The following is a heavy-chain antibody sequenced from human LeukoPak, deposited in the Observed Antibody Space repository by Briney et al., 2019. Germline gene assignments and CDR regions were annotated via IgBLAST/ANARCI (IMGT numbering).Heavy chain of an antibody. D-gene: IGHD3-3*01. V-gene: IGHV1-58*01. J-gene: IGHJ4*02. CDR1: GFTFTSSA. CDR3: ARDWVTTYDY. Sequence: SVKVSCKASGFTFTSSAVQWVGKAGGQRLEWIGWIVVGSGNTNYAQKFQERVTITRDMSTSTAYMELSSLRAEDTAVYYCARDWVTTYDYWGQGTLVTVSS. CDR2: IVVGSGNT.